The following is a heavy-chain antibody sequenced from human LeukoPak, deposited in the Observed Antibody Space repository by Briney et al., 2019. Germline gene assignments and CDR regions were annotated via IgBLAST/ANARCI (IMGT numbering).Heavy chain of an antibody. CDR3: ARDRGYDYVWGSYRPFDY. V-gene: IGHV4-34*01. D-gene: IGHD3-16*02. J-gene: IGHJ4*02. Sequence: NTSETLSLTCAVYGGSFSGYYWSWIRQPPGKGLEWIGEINHSGSTNYNSSLKSRVTISVDTSKNQFSLKLSSVTAADTAVYYCARDRGYDYVWGSYRPFDYWGQGTLVTVSS. CDR1: GGSFSGYY. CDR2: INHSGST.